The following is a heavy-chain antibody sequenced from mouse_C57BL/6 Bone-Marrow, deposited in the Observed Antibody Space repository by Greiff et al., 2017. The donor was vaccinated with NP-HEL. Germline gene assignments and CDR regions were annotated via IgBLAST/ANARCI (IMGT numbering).Heavy chain of an antibody. CDR2: IDPENGDT. CDR3: TTLPWYFDV. V-gene: IGHV14-4*01. J-gene: IGHJ1*03. Sequence: EVQLQESGAELVRPGASVKLSCTASGFNIKDDYMHWVKQRPEQGLEWIGWIDPENGDTEYASKFQGKATITADTSSNTAYLQLSSLTSEDTAVYYCTTLPWYFDVWGTGTTVTVSS. CDR1: GFNIKDDY.